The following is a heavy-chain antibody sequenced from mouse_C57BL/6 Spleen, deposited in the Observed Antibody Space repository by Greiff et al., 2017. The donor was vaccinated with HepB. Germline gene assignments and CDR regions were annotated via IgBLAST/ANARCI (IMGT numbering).Heavy chain of an antibody. D-gene: IGHD2-4*01. J-gene: IGHJ1*03. CDR3: ARRGDYDGGYFDV. CDR1: GYTFTSYD. Sequence: VKLMESGPELVKPGASVKLSCKASGYTFTSYDINWVKQRPGQGLEWIGWIYPRDGSTKYNEKFKGKATLTVDTSSSTAYMELHSLTSEDSAVYFCARRGDYDGGYFDVWGTGTTVTVSS. CDR2: IYPRDGST. V-gene: IGHV1-85*01.